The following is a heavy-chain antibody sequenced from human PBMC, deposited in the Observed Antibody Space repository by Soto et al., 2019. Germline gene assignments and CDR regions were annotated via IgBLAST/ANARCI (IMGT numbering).Heavy chain of an antibody. CDR3: AKADGGQWLLPHLDK. CDR1: GFNFKKFA. Sequence: EVQLLASGGGVVQPGGSLRLSCVASGFNFKKFAMSWVRQAPGEGLEWVSGISCCGGSTSYADSVKGRFSIARDDSTNTLSLQMNNLRVEDTAQYYCAKADGGQWLLPHLDKWGQGTLVTVS. D-gene: IGHD6-19*01. J-gene: IGHJ4*02. CDR2: ISCCGGST. V-gene: IGHV3-23*01.